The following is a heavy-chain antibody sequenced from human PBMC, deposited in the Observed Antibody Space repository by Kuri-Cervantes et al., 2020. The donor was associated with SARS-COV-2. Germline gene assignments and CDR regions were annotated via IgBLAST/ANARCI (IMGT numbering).Heavy chain of an antibody. V-gene: IGHV3-30*02. D-gene: IGHD6-13*01. Sequence: GESLKISCAASGFPFSHYGMHWVRQAPGKGLEWVGFVRRDGSNYYYADSVRGRFTISRDNSKNSLYLQMNSLRAEDTALYYCAKEAAAGTGFDYWGQGTLVTVSS. CDR1: GFPFSHYG. J-gene: IGHJ4*02. CDR2: VRRDGSNY. CDR3: AKEAAAGTGFDY.